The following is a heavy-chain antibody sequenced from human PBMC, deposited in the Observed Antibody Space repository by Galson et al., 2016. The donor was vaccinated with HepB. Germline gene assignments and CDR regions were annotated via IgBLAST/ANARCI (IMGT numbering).Heavy chain of an antibody. V-gene: IGHV1-18*01. CDR1: GYTFTRYRYG. D-gene: IGHD3-22*01. CDR2: ISPYKGNR. CDR3: ARDEGPDYYDSSGNHLFDY. Sequence: SVKVSCKASGYTFTRYRYGISWVRQAPGQGLEWMGWISPYKGNRNYAQKFQGRVTMTTDKSTSTAYMELRSLRSDDTAAYYGARDEGPDYYDSSGNHLFDYWGQGTLVTVSS. J-gene: IGHJ4*02.